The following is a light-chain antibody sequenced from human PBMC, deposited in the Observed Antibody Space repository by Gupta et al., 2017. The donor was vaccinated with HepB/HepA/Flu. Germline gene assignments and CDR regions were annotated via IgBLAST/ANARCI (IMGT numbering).Light chain of an antibody. V-gene: IGKV2-28*01. J-gene: IGKJ1*01. Sequence: DIELTQSPLSLPVTPGEPASISCRSSQSLLHSNGYNYLDWYLQKPGQSPQLLIYLGSNRASGVPERFSGSGSGTDFTLNISRVEAEDFGVYYCKQAQKTPRTFGQGTKVEIK. CDR3: KQAQKTPRT. CDR1: QSLLHSNGYNY. CDR2: LGS.